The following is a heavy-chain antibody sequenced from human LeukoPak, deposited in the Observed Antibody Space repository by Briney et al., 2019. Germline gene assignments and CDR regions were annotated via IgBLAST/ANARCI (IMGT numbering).Heavy chain of an antibody. V-gene: IGHV1-2*02. J-gene: IGHJ4*02. CDR1: GYTFTGYY. CDR2: INPNSGGT. D-gene: IGHD5-12*01. Sequence: GASVKVSCKASGYTFTGYYMHWVRQAPGQGLEWMGWINPNSGGTNYAQKFQGRVTMTRDTSISTAYMELSRLRSDDTAVYYCARDAGVGYDPGSDYWGQGTLVTVSS. CDR3: ARDAGVGYDPGSDY.